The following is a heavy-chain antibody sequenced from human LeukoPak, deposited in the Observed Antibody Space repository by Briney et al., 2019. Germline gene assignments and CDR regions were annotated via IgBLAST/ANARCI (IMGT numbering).Heavy chain of an antibody. D-gene: IGHD3-10*01. Sequence: PSETLSLTCTVAGGSISSYYWSWIRQPPGKGLEWNGYIYYIGSTNYNPCLKSRVTISVDTSKNQFSLKLSSVTDADAAVYYCARLRGSLPPYFDYWGQGTLVTVSS. CDR3: ARLRGSLPPYFDY. V-gene: IGHV4-59*01. J-gene: IGHJ4*02. CDR2: IYYIGST. CDR1: GGSISSYY.